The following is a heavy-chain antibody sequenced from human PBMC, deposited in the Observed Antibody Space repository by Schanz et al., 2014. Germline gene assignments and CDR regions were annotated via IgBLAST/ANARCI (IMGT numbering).Heavy chain of an antibody. J-gene: IGHJ4*02. Sequence: VQLVESGGGLVQSGGSLRLSCAASGFSFSGYGMHWVRQAPGKGLEWVAYIRFDASAKYYGDSVEGRFTISRDNAKSTLFLQMDSLRPEDTAIYYCAKEWSPSFWGQGTLVTVSS. CDR1: GFSFSGYG. D-gene: IGHD1-26*01. CDR2: IRFDASAK. V-gene: IGHV3-30*02. CDR3: AKEWSPSF.